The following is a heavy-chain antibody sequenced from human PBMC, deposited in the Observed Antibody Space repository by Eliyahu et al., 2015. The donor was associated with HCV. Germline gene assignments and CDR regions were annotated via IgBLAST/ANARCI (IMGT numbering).Heavy chain of an antibody. CDR2: INPDSGGT. D-gene: IGHD1-26*01. Sequence: QVQLVQSGAXVKKPGASVKISCTTSGYIFTDYFMHWVRQAPGQGLEWMGLINPDSGGTNYAHNSQGRVTMTRDTSISTAYMELSSLRSDDTAVYYCTTAGVVGGTTYFDYWGQGTLVTVSS. CDR1: GYIFTDYF. CDR3: TTAGVVGGTTYFDY. J-gene: IGHJ4*02. V-gene: IGHV1-2*07.